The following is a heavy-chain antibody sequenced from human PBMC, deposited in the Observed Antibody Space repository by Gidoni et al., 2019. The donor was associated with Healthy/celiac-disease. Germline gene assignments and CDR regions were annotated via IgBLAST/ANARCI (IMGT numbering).Heavy chain of an antibody. Sequence: QVQLQQWGAGLLKPSETLSLTCAVYGGSFSGYYWSWIRQPPGKGLEWIGEINHSGSTNYNPSLKSRVTISVDTSKNQFSLKLSSVTAADTAVYYCARDSSGYYGGWGQGTLVTVSS. D-gene: IGHD3-22*01. CDR3: ARDSSGYYGG. J-gene: IGHJ4*02. CDR2: INHSGST. CDR1: GGSFSGYY. V-gene: IGHV4-34*01.